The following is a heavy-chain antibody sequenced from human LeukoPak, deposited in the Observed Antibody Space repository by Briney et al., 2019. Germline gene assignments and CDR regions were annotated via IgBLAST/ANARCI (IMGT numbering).Heavy chain of an antibody. CDR3: AKDAEPEEVSQIDY. D-gene: IGHD6-6*01. Sequence: PGGSLRLSCAASGFTFSSYGMHWVRQAPGKGLEWVAVISYDGSNKYYADSVKGRFTISRDNSKNTLYLQMNSLRAEDTAVYYCAKDAEPEEVSQIDYWGQGTLVTVSS. J-gene: IGHJ4*02. V-gene: IGHV3-30*18. CDR1: GFTFSSYG. CDR2: ISYDGSNK.